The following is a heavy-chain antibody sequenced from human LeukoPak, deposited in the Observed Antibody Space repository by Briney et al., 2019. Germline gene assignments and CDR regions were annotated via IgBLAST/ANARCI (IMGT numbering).Heavy chain of an antibody. CDR2: IYPGDSDT. Sequence: GDYLKISCKGSGYSFTSYWIGWVRQMPGKGLEWMGIIYPGDSDTRYSTSFQGQVTISADKSISTAYLQWSSLKASDTAMYYCARLIGSGDILTGYGDYWGQGTLVT. D-gene: IGHD3-9*01. CDR3: ARLIGSGDILTGYGDY. CDR1: GYSFTSYW. V-gene: IGHV5-51*01. J-gene: IGHJ4*02.